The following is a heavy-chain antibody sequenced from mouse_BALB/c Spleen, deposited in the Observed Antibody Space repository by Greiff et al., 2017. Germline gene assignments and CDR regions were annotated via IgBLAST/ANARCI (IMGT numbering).Heavy chain of an antibody. Sequence: QVQLKQSGPELVKPGASVRISCKASGYTFTSYYIHWVKQRPGQGLEWIGWIYPGNVNTKYNEKFKGKATLTADKSSSTAYMQLSSLTSEDSAVYFCARTHAMDYWGQGTSVTVSS. CDR2: IYPGNVNT. V-gene: IGHV1S56*01. CDR1: GYTFTSYY. J-gene: IGHJ4*01. CDR3: ARTHAMDY.